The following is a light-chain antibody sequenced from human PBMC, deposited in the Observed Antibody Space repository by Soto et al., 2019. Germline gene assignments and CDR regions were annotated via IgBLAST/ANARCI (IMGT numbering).Light chain of an antibody. J-gene: IGKJ2*01. V-gene: IGKV3-20*01. CDR1: QSVSSSY. CDR2: GAS. CDR3: QQYGSSLYT. Sequence: EIVLTQSPGTLSLSPGERATLSCRASQSVSSSYLAWYQQKPGQAPRLLIYGASSRATGIPDRFSGSGSGTDFTLTISRLEPEDCAVYYCQQYGSSLYTFGQGTKLELK.